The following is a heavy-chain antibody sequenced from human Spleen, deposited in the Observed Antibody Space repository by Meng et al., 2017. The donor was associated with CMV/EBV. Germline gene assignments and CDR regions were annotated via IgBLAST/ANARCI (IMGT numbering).Heavy chain of an antibody. D-gene: IGHD3-10*01. CDR1: GGTFSSYA. CDR3: ARSMVRGVYVVRYFDL. CDR2: IIPIFGTA. V-gene: IGHV1-69*05. J-gene: IGHJ2*01. Sequence: SVKVSCKASGGTFSSYAISWVRQAPGQGLEWMGGIIPIFGTANYAQKFQGRVTITTDESTSTAYMELSSLRSEDTAVYYCARSMVRGVYVVRYFDLWGRGTPVTVSS.